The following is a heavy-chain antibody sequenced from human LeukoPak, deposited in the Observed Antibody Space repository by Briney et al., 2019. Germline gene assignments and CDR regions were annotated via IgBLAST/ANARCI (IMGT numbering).Heavy chain of an antibody. V-gene: IGHV4-4*07. CDR3: AGTMVRGVIITGDY. J-gene: IGHJ4*02. D-gene: IGHD3-10*01. CDR2: IYTSGST. CDR1: GNSISIYY. Sequence: PSETLSLTCTVSGNSISIYYWSWIRQPAGKGLEWIGRIYTSGSTNYNPSLKSRVTISVDTSKNQFSLKLSSVTAADTAVYYCAGTMVRGVIITGDYWGQGTLVTVSS.